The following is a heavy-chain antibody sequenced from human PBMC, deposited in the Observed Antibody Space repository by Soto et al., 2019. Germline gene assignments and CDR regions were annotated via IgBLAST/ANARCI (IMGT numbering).Heavy chain of an antibody. CDR2: ISGYNGNT. Sequence: ASVKVSCKASGYTFHSYGISWVRQFPGQGLEWMGWISGYNGNTNYAPKIQGRVTVTRDTSTATAYMELRSLRSDDTAIYYCARGSESFDLWGQGTLVTVSS. D-gene: IGHD1-26*01. CDR1: GYTFHSYG. J-gene: IGHJ4*02. V-gene: IGHV1-18*01. CDR3: ARGSESFDL.